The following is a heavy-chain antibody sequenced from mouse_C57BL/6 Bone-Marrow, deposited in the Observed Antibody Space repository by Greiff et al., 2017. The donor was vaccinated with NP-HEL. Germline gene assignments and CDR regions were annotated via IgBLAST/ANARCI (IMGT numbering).Heavy chain of an antibody. D-gene: IGHD3-3*01. CDR2: ISNGGGSP. CDR1: GFTFSDYY. Sequence: EVQVVESGGGLVQPGGSLKLSCAASGFTFSDYYMYWVRQTPEKRLAWVAYISNGGGSPYYPDTVKGRFTISSDNAKNTLYLQMSRLKSEDTARYYYARPHQYCGWGPAMDYWGQGTSVTVSS. J-gene: IGHJ4*01. CDR3: ARPHQYCGWGPAMDY. V-gene: IGHV5-12*01.